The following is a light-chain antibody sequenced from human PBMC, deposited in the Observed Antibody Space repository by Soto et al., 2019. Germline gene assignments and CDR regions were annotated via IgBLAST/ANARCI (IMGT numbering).Light chain of an antibody. V-gene: IGLV2-11*01. Sequence: QSALNQPRSGSGAPGQSVTISCTGTRSDVGGFGYFSWYQQPPGKAPNLLIYDVIKRPSGVPDRFSGSKSGNTASLTISGLQDDDEAEYYCCSYAGRYTFVFGTGTKV. CDR2: DVI. CDR1: RSDVGGFGY. CDR3: CSYAGRYTFV. J-gene: IGLJ1*01.